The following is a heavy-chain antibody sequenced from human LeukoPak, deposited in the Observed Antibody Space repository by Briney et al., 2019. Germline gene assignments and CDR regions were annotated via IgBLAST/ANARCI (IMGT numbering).Heavy chain of an antibody. V-gene: IGHV3-23*01. CDR2: ISGTRDAT. J-gene: IGHJ3*01. CDR1: GFSFSRTD. Sequence: GGSVRLSCAASGFSFSRTDMFWVRQAPGKGLEYVSSISGTRDATYYADPVRGRFTISRDDSKNMLFLQMNSLRAEDTALYYCAKGGPGAFDFWGQGTMVAVSS. CDR3: AKGGPGAFDF. D-gene: IGHD2-15*01.